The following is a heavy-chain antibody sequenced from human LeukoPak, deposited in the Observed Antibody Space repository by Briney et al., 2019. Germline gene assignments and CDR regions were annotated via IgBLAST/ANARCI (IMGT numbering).Heavy chain of an antibody. CDR3: AKDLSSIAVAGFHY. Sequence: GGSLRLSCAASGFTFSSYAMNWVRQAPGXGLXXXXXISGSGGSTDYADSVRGRFTISTDNSKNTLHRQMNSLRADDTAVYYCAKDLSSIAVAGFHYWGQGTLVTVSS. D-gene: IGHD6-19*01. J-gene: IGHJ4*02. V-gene: IGHV3-23*01. CDR2: ISGSGGST. CDR1: GFTFSSYA.